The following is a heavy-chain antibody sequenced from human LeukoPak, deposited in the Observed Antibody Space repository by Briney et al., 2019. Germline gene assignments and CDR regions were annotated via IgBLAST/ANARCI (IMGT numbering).Heavy chain of an antibody. D-gene: IGHD3-22*01. CDR1: GGSFSGYY. CDR3: ASGKYDYDSSGYPLLYYFDY. J-gene: IGHJ4*02. V-gene: IGHV4-34*01. CDR2: INHRGST. Sequence: SETLSLTCAVYGGSFSGYYWSWIRQPPGKGLEWIGEINHRGSTNYNPSLKSRVTISVDTSKNQFSLKLSSVTAADTAVHYCASGKYDYDSSGYPLLYYFDYRGQGTLVTVSS.